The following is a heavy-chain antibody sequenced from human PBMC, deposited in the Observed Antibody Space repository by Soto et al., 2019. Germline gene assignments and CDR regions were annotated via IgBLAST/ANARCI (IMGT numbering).Heavy chain of an antibody. V-gene: IGHV1-69*13. Sequence: SVKVSCKASGGTFSSYAISWVLQAPGQGLEWMGGIIPIFGTANYAQKFQGRVTIAADESTSTAYMELSSLRSEDTAVYYCARYYDILTGQNYYYGMDVWGQGTTVTVSS. CDR3: ARYYDILTGQNYYYGMDV. D-gene: IGHD3-9*01. CDR2: IIPIFGTA. J-gene: IGHJ6*02. CDR1: GGTFSSYA.